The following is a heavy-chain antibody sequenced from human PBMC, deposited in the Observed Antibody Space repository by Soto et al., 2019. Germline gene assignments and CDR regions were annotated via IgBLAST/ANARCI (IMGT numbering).Heavy chain of an antibody. J-gene: IGHJ5*02. CDR3: AILRRRGGFDP. V-gene: IGHV4-59*08. CDR2: TYYTGRT. D-gene: IGHD6-25*01. CDR1: GDSISNSY. Sequence: QVQLQESGPGLVKPSETLSLNCTVSGDSISNSYLSWIRQPPGKGLEWLGYTYYTGRTNYNPYLKTRVDRPRHTSKNHCSLKLWAVSAADPAMYSCAILRRRGGFDPWGQGTLVPVSS.